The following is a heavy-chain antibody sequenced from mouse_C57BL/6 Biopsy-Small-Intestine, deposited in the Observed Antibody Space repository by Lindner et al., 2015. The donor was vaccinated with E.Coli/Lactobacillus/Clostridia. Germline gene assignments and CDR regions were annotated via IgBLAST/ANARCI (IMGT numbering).Heavy chain of an antibody. J-gene: IGHJ1*01. V-gene: IGHV1-84*02. CDR2: INPSTGGT. CDR1: GYTFTGYY. D-gene: IGHD1-1*01. Sequence: SVKVSCKASGYTFTGYYIHWVRQAPGQRPKWMGWINPSTGGTNYAEKLQGRVTITRDTSISTAYMELSGLRADDTAMYYCARRRLSDNYYGLDVWGQGTMVTVSS. CDR3: ARRRLSDNYYGLDV.